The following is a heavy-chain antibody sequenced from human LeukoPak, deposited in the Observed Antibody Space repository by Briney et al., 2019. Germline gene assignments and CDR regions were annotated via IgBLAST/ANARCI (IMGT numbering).Heavy chain of an antibody. D-gene: IGHD6-19*01. CDR2: ISPSGSTK. CDR1: GFSFSSYE. V-gene: IGHV3-48*03. Sequence: GGSLRLSCAASGFSFSSYEMNWVRQGPGRGLEWVSNISPSGSTKYYADSVKGRFTVSRDNAKNSLYLQMNSLRAGDTGVYYCTKLAVASADSWGQGTLVTVSS. J-gene: IGHJ4*02. CDR3: TKLAVASADS.